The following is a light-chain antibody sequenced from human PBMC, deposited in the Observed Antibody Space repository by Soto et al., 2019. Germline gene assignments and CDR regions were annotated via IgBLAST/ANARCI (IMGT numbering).Light chain of an antibody. Sequence: DLQMTQSPSSLSASVGDRVTITCRASQSISSYLNWYQQKPGKAPKLLIYAASNLQSGVPSRFSDSGSGTDFTLTIRSLQPEDFATYYCQQSYRTPYTFGQGTKLEIK. CDR2: AAS. CDR1: QSISSY. V-gene: IGKV1-39*01. CDR3: QQSYRTPYT. J-gene: IGKJ2*01.